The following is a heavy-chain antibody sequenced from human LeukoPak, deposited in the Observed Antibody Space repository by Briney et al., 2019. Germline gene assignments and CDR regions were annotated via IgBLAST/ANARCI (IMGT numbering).Heavy chain of an antibody. D-gene: IGHD1-26*01. CDR3: ARAASGSFKSDAFDI. Sequence: IIPILGIANYAQKFQGRVTITTDESTSTAYMELSSLRSEDTAVYYCARAASGSFKSDAFDIWGQGTMVTVSS. CDR2: IIPILGIA. J-gene: IGHJ3*02. V-gene: IGHV1-69*16.